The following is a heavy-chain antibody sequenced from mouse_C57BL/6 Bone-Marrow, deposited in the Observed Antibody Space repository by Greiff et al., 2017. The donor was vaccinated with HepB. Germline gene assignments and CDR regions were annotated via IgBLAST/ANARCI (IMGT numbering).Heavy chain of an antibody. CDR1: GFTFSSYA. J-gene: IGHJ2*01. CDR3: ASGYDYDGY. V-gene: IGHV5-4*03. CDR2: ISDGGSYT. D-gene: IGHD2-4*01. Sequence: EVKLVESGGGLVKPGGSLKLSCAASGFTFSSYAMSWVRQTPEKGLEWVATISDGGSYTYYPDNVKGRFTISRDNAKNNLYLQMSHLKAEDTAMYYCASGYDYDGYWGQGTTLTVSS.